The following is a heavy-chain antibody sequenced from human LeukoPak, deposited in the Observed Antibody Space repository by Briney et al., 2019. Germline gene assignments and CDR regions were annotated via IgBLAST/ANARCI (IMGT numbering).Heavy chain of an antibody. Sequence: GGSLRLSCAASGFTFSTYNMNWVRQAPVKGPELVSSISSSSNYKYCADSVKGRFTVSRDNAKNSLYLQMNSLRAEDTDVYYCARDVGASAPDAFDIWRQGTMVTVSS. D-gene: IGHD1-26*01. V-gene: IGHV3-21*01. CDR3: ARDVGASAPDAFDI. CDR2: ISSSSNYK. J-gene: IGHJ3*02. CDR1: GFTFSTYN.